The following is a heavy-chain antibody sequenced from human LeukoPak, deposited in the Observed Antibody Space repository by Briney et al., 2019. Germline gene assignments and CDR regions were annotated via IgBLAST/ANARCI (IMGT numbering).Heavy chain of an antibody. D-gene: IGHD3-3*02. CDR1: GYTFTSYD. CDR3: ARGLRSVLGWNY. V-gene: IGHV1-69*13. CDR2: IIPIFGTA. Sequence: SVKVSCKASGYTFTSYDINWVRQAPGQGLEWMGGIIPIFGTANYAQKFQGRVTITADESTSTAYMELSSLRSEDTAVYYCARGLRSVLGWNYWGQGTLVTVSS. J-gene: IGHJ4*02.